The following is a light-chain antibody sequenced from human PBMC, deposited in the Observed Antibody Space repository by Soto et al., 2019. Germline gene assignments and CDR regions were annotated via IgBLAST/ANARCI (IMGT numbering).Light chain of an antibody. CDR1: QSVSNN. CDR2: GAS. J-gene: IGKJ5*01. CDR3: QQYGTSEII. V-gene: IGKV3-15*01. Sequence: EIVMTHSPATLSVSPGERATLSCRASQSVSNNLAWYQQKPGQAPRLLIYGASTRATAIPARFSGSGSGTEFTLTISRLEPEDFAVFFCQQYGTSEIIFGQGTRLEI.